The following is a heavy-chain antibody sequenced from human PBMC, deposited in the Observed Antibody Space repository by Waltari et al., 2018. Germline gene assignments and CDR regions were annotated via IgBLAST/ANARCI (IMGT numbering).Heavy chain of an antibody. CDR2: IYSGGST. V-gene: IGHV3-66*02. CDR1: GFTVSSNY. Sequence: EVQLVESGGGLVQPGGSLRLSCAASGFTVSSNYMSWVRQAPGKGLEWVSVIYSGGSTYYADSVKGRFTISRDNSKNTLYLQMNSLRAEDTAVYYCARVGRARAGQTYYYYYMDVWGKGTTVTISS. CDR3: ARVGRARAGQTYYYYYMDV. D-gene: IGHD1-26*01. J-gene: IGHJ6*03.